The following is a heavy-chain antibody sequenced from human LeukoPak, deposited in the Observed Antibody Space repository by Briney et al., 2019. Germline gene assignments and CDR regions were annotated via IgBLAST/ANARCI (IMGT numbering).Heavy chain of an antibody. D-gene: IGHD2-21*01. J-gene: IGHJ4*02. CDR1: GFTFSSYA. CDR3: AKAPLRLILSLD. CDR2: ISDSGYST. V-gene: IGHV3-23*01. Sequence: GGSLRLSCAASGFTFSSYAMSWVRQAPGKGLEWVSAISDSGYSTYYADSVKGRFTISRDNSKNTLYLQMNSLRAEDTAVYYCAKAPLRLILSLDWGQGTLVTVSS.